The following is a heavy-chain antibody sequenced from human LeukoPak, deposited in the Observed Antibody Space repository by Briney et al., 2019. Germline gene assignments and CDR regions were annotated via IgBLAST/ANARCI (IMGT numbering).Heavy chain of an antibody. V-gene: IGHV3-30*18. J-gene: IGHJ4*02. CDR3: AKDFCGYSYGFPGY. D-gene: IGHD5-18*01. Sequence: VGSLRLSCAASGFTFSSYGMHWVRQAPGKGLERVAGISYERSNKYYAASVKGRFTIYRDNSKNTLYMQMNSLRAEDTAVYYCAKDFCGYSYGFPGYWGQGTLVTVSS. CDR1: GFTFSSYG. CDR2: ISYERSNK.